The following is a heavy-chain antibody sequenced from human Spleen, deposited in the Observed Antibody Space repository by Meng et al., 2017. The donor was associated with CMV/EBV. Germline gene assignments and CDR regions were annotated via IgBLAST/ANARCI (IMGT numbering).Heavy chain of an antibody. CDR2: INWNGDST. J-gene: IGHJ4*02. CDR1: GFTFDDHG. V-gene: IGHV3-20*03. Sequence: SGFTFDDHGMGWVRQGPGKGLEWVSGINWNGDSTGYADSVKGRFTISRDNAKNSLYLQMNSLRDEDTALYYCARLGSGSLSYYFDYWGQGTLVTVSS. CDR3: ARLGSGSLSYYFDY. D-gene: IGHD1-26*01.